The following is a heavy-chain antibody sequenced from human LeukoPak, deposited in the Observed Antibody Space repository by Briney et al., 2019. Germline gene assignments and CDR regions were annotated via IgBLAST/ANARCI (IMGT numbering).Heavy chain of an antibody. J-gene: IGHJ6*03. CDR2: ISTYSGTT. Sequence: ASVKVSCKASGYTFSNSGISWVRQAPGQGLEWMGWISTYSGTTNYAHNLQGRLTMTTDTSTGTAYMELRSLRSDDTAVYYCARRLHDYGDYPGYYYYYMDVWGKGTTVTVSS. CDR3: ARRLHDYGDYPGYYYYYMDV. CDR1: GYTFSNSG. V-gene: IGHV1-18*01. D-gene: IGHD4-17*01.